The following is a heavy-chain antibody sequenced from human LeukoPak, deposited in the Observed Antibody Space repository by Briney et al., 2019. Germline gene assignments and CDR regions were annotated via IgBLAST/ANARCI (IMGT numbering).Heavy chain of an antibody. J-gene: IGHJ5*02. CDR1: GGYISSSSND. V-gene: IGHV4-39*01. CDR3: TRRVSAAGVRFAR. Sequence: PSQTLSLTCTLSGGYISSSSNDWGWIRQPRGKGLEWIGSIFFNESTYYNPSLKSRVTICVDTSKNQFSLKLSSVTAADTAVYYCTRRVSAAGVRFARWGQGTLVTVSS. D-gene: IGHD6-13*01. CDR2: IFFNEST.